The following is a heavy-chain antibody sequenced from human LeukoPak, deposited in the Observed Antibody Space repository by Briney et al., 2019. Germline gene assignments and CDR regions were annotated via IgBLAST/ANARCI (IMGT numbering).Heavy chain of an antibody. CDR1: GFTFSSYS. CDR3: AREAGTYSSSWFDY. D-gene: IGHD6-13*01. Sequence: GGSLRLSCAASGFTFSSYSMNWVRQAPGKGLEWVSSISSSSSYIYYADSVKGRFTISRDNSKNTLYLQMNSLRAEDTAVYYCAREAGTYSSSWFDYWGQGTLVTVSS. V-gene: IGHV3-21*04. CDR2: ISSSSSYI. J-gene: IGHJ4*02.